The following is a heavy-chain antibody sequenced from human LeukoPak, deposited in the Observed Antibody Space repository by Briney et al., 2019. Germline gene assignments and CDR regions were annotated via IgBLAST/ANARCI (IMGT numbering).Heavy chain of an antibody. Sequence: SETLSLTCTVSGGSISSSSYYWGWIRQPPGKGLEWIGSIYYSGSTYYNPSLKSRVTISVDTSKNQFSLKLSSVTAADTAVYYCARRLVVVPAAPFDYWGQGTLVTVSS. D-gene: IGHD2-2*01. J-gene: IGHJ4*02. V-gene: IGHV4-39*01. CDR3: ARRLVVVPAAPFDY. CDR2: IYYSGST. CDR1: GGSISSSSYY.